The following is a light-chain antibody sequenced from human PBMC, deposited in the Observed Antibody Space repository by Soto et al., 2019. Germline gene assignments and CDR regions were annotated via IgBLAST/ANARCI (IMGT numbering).Light chain of an antibody. CDR3: QQSYSVPWT. J-gene: IGKJ1*01. CDR1: QSISTY. V-gene: IGKV1-39*01. CDR2: RAS. Sequence: TISCRASQSISTYLHWYQQKPGTAPRLLISRASSVKSGVPPRFSGSGSGRDFTLTISSLRPEDIGTYFCQQSYSVPWTFGPGPKVDIK.